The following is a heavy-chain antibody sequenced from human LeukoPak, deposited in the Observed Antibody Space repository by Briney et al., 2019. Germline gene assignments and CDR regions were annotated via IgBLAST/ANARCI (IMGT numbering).Heavy chain of an antibody. CDR2: IHPSGTT. J-gene: IGHJ4*02. D-gene: IGHD6-19*01. CDR1: GGAISSYY. CDR3: ARETEVPGGRSWDF. Sequence: SETLSLTCTVSGGAISSYYWTWIRQPAGKGLEWIGRIHPSGTTNHNPSLKSRVIMSLDMSNNQFSLKVRSVTAADTAVYYCARETEVPGGRSWDFWGQGTLVTVSS. V-gene: IGHV4-4*07.